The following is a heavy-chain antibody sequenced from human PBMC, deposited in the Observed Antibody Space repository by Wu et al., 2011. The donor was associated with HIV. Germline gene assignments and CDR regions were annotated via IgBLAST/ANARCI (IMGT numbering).Heavy chain of an antibody. J-gene: IGHJ4*02. D-gene: IGHD4-17*01. CDR1: GGTFSSYA. V-gene: IGHV1-69*15. CDR3: ATTGIGDDYGFY. Sequence: QVHLVQSGAEVKKPGSSVKVSCKASGGTFSSYAISWVRQAPGQGLEWMGRIIPFFGASNYAQKFQGRLTITADESTSTTYMELSSLRSEDTAVYYCATTGIGDDYGFYWGQGTLVTVSS. CDR2: IIPFFGAS.